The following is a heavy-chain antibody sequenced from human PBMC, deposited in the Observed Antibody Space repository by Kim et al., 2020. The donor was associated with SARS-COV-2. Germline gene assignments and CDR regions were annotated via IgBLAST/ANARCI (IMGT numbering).Heavy chain of an antibody. Sequence: SETLSLTCTVSGGSISSYYWSRIRQPPGKGLEWIGYIYYSGSTNYNPSLKSRVTISVDTSKNQFSLKLSSVTAADTAVYYCARGDQHYYYGMDVWGQGTTVTVSS. CDR2: IYYSGST. V-gene: IGHV4-59*13. CDR1: GGSISSYY. J-gene: IGHJ6*02. CDR3: ARGDQHYYYGMDV.